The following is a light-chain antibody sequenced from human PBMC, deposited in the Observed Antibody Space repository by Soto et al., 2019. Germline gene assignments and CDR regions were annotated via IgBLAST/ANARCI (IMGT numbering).Light chain of an antibody. J-gene: IGLJ2*01. V-gene: IGLV2-23*01. CDR1: SSDVGSYNL. CDR3: CSYAGSSTFVV. CDR2: EGS. Sequence: QSALTQPASVSGSPGQSITISCTGTSSDVGSYNLVSRYQQHPGKAPKLMIYEGSKRPSGVSNRFSGSKSGNTASLTISGLQAEEEADYYCCSYAGSSTFVVFGGGTKVTVL.